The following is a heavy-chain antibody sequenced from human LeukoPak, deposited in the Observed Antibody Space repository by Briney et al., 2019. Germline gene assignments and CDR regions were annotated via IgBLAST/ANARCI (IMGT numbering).Heavy chain of an antibody. J-gene: IGHJ4*02. D-gene: IGHD3-10*01. CDR2: INRDGTST. V-gene: IGHV3-74*01. CDR3: AKDFSGAIDS. CDR1: GFTFSSNL. Sequence: PGGSLRLSCAASGFTFSSNLMHWVRQGPGKGLVWVSHINRDGTSTRYADSVKGRFTISRDNAKNTLYLRMNSLRAEDTAVYFCAKDFSGAIDSWGQGTQVTVSS.